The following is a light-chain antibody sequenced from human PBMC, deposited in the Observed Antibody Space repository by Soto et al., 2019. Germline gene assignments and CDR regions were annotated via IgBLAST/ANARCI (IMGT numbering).Light chain of an antibody. CDR2: TNN. CDR1: SSNIGSHT. CDR3: AAWDDSLNGVV. J-gene: IGLJ2*01. Sequence: QSVLTQPPSASGTPGQRVTISCSGSSSNIGSHTVHWFRQVPGTAPKLLIYTNNQQPSGVPDRFSGSKSGTSVSLAISGLQSEDEADYYCAAWDDSLNGVVFGGGTKLTVL. V-gene: IGLV1-44*01.